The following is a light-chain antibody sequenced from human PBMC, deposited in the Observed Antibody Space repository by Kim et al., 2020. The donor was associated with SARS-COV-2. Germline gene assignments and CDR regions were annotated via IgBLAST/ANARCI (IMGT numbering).Light chain of an antibody. V-gene: IGLV2-14*04. Sequence: GHSITLSCTGSGSDVGCYSHVSGHQQYPGKAPKIMIYDVTKRPSGVSNRFSGSKSGNTASLTISGLQAEDEADYYCSSYTSTNTLVFGGGTQLTVL. CDR3: SSYTSTNTLV. CDR2: DVT. CDR1: GSDVGCYSH. J-gene: IGLJ2*01.